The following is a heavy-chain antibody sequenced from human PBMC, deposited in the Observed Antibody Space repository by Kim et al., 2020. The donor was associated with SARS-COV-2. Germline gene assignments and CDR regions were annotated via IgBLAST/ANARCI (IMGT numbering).Heavy chain of an antibody. D-gene: IGHD6-13*01. CDR2: SN. Sequence: SNTYADTVKGRFIISRTHPKNTLYLQMNSLSAEDTAIYYCAKFWGSFYADHWGQGTLVTVSS. J-gene: IGHJ4*02. V-gene: IGHV3-23*01. CDR3: AKFWGSFYADH.